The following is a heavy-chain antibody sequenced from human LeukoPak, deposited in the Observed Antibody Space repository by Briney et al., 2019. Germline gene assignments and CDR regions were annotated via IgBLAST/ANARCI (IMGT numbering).Heavy chain of an antibody. J-gene: IGHJ4*02. CDR2: IKQDGSEK. V-gene: IGHV3-7*01. Sequence: GGSLRLSCAASGFTFSSYWMSWVRQAPGKGLEWVANIKQDGSEKYYVDSVKGRFTISRDNAKNSLYLQMNSLRAEDTAVYYCARDSEDYYGSGTPGWGYFDYWGQGTLVTVSS. D-gene: IGHD3-10*01. CDR1: GFTFSSYW. CDR3: ARDSEDYYGSGTPGWGYFDY.